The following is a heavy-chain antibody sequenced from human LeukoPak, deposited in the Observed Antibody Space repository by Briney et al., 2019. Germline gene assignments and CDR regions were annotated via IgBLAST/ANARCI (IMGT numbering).Heavy chain of an antibody. CDR3: ARHHQTVTYPFDP. V-gene: IGHV4-39*01. J-gene: IGHJ5*02. CDR1: GGSISSSSYY. CDR2: IYYSGST. D-gene: IGHD4-11*01. Sequence: SETLSLTCTVSGGSISSSSYYWGWIRQPPGKGLEWIGSIYYSGSTYYNPSLKSRVTISVDTSKNQFSLKLSSVTAADTAVYYCARHHQTVTYPFDPWGQGTLVTVSS.